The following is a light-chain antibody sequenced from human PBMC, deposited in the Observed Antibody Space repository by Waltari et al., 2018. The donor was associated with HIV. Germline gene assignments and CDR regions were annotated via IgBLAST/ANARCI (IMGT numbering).Light chain of an antibody. J-gene: IGKJ2*01. Sequence: DIHLTQSPSFLSASVGDRVTITCRASQDSSNSVAWYQQRPGKAPKLLMYSTSTLQSGVSSRFRGSRSRTEFTLTIASLQAEDFATYFCQQLNTYPHTFGQGTKVEI. CDR2: STS. CDR1: QDSSNS. CDR3: QQLNTYPHT. V-gene: IGKV1-9*01.